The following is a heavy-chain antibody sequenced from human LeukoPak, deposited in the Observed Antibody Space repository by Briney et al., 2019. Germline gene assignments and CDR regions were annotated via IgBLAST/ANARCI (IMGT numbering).Heavy chain of an antibody. Sequence: GASVKVSCKASGGTFSSYAISWVRQAPGQGLAWMGRIIPILGIANYAQKFQGRVTITADKSTSTAYMELSSLRSEDTAVYYCARAGFYGDSFDYWGQGTLVTVSS. D-gene: IGHD4-17*01. J-gene: IGHJ4*02. CDR2: IIPILGIA. CDR1: GGTFSSYA. CDR3: ARAGFYGDSFDY. V-gene: IGHV1-69*04.